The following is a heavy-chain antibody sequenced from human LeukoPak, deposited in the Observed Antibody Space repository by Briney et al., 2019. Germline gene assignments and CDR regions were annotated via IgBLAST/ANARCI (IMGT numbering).Heavy chain of an antibody. CDR3: TRAAGVTMVRGLFDY. D-gene: IGHD3-10*01. CDR1: GFTFSSYA. Sequence: GGSLRLSCAASGFTFSSYAMHWVRQAPGKGLEWVAVISYDGSNKYYADSVKGRFTISRDNSKNTLYLQMNSLRAEDTAVYYCTRAAGVTMVRGLFDYWGQGTLVTVSS. V-gene: IGHV3-30-3*01. CDR2: ISYDGSNK. J-gene: IGHJ4*02.